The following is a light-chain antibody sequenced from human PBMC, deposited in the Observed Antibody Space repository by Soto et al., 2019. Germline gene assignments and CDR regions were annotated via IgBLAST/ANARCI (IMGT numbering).Light chain of an antibody. CDR2: AAS. CDR1: QSISSY. CDR3: PQLNSYPNT. J-gene: IGKJ5*01. Sequence: EVVGTRSPIHRNHSKGSRSTLSCRASQSISSYLAWYQQKPGQAPRLLIYAASNLATGVPARFSGSGSGTEFTLTISSLQPEDFATYYCPQLNSYPNTFGQGTLPEIK. V-gene: IGKV3-11*01.